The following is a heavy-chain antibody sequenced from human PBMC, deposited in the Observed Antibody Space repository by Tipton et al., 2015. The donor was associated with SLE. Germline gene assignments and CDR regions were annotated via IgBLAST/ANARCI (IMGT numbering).Heavy chain of an antibody. D-gene: IGHD5-18*01. J-gene: IGHJ3*02. CDR3: ARDREGFIQDAFDI. Sequence: GSLRLSCAASGFTFSDYYMSWIRQAPGKGLEWVSYISSSGSTIYYADSVKGRFTISRDNAKNSLYLQMNSLRAEDTAVYYCARDREGFIQDAFDIWGQGTMVTVSS. CDR2: ISSSGSTI. CDR1: GFTFSDYY. V-gene: IGHV3-11*01.